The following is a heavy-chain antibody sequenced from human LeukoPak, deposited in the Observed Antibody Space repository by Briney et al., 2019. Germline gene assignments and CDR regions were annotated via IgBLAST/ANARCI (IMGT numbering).Heavy chain of an antibody. D-gene: IGHD2-15*01. CDR2: INPSGST. CDR1: GGSFSDYY. V-gene: IGHV4-34*01. CDR3: ARMRASGIGYHYYMDV. J-gene: IGHJ6*03. Sequence: PSETLSLTCVVFGGSFSDYYGSWLRQPPGKGLEWIGEINPSGSTNYNPSLKSRVTISIDTSTNQFSLRLSSVTAADTAIYYCARMRASGIGYHYYMDVWGKGTTVIVSS.